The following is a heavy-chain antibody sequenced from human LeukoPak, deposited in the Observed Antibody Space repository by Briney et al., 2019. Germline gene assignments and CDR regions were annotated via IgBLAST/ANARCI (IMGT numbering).Heavy chain of an antibody. J-gene: IGHJ4*02. V-gene: IGHV3-30*18. CDR3: AKGPLRGTAAAIDY. Sequence: GSLRLSCAAFGFTFNNYGMHWVRQAPGKGLEGVAVISYDGRNIHYPDSVKGRFTISRDISTDTLWLQMDSLRTEDTAVYYCAKGPLRGTAAAIDYWGQGTLVTVSS. CDR2: ISYDGRNI. D-gene: IGHD2-2*01. CDR1: GFTFNNYG.